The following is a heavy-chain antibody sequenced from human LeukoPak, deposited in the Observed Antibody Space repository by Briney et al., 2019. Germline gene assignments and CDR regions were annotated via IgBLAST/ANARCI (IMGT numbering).Heavy chain of an antibody. Sequence: GGSLRLSCAASGFTFSNYAMSWVRQAPGKGLEWVSAISGSGGSTYYADSVKGRFTISRDNSKNTLYLQMNSLRAEDTAVYYCARIFRIAVAGTGFDYWGQGTLVTVSS. V-gene: IGHV3-23*01. CDR1: GFTFSNYA. J-gene: IGHJ4*02. CDR3: ARIFRIAVAGTGFDY. D-gene: IGHD6-19*01. CDR2: ISGSGGST.